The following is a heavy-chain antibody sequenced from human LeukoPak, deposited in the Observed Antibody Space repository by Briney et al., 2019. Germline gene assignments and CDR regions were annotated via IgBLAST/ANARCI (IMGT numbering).Heavy chain of an antibody. V-gene: IGHV4-59*01. J-gene: IGHJ4*02. CDR2: IYYSGST. CDR1: GGSISSYY. CDR3: ARRQQLVDY. D-gene: IGHD6-13*01. Sequence: SETLSLTCTVSGGSISSYYWSWIRQPPGKGLEWIGYIYYSGSTNYNPSLKSRVTISVDTSKNQFSLKLSSVTAADTAVCYCARRQQLVDYWGQGTLVTVSS.